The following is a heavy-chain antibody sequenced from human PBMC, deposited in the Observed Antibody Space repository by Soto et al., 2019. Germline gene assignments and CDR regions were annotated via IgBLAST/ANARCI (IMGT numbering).Heavy chain of an antibody. Sequence: GGSLRLSCAASGFTFSSYGIHWVRQAPGKGLEWVAVISYDGGNKHYADSVQGRFTISRDNSKNTLYLQMNSLRAEDTAVYYCAKDTYYLDSSGYYVFDSWGQGTLVNVSS. CDR3: AKDTYYLDSSGYYVFDS. J-gene: IGHJ4*02. V-gene: IGHV3-30*18. CDR2: ISYDGGNK. CDR1: GFTFSSYG. D-gene: IGHD3-22*01.